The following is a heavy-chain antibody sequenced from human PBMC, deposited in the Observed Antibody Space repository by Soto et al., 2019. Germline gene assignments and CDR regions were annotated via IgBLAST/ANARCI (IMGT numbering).Heavy chain of an antibody. V-gene: IGHV3-15*07. Sequence: GGSLRLSCAASGFTFSNTWMNWVRQAPGKGLEWVGRIKSKTDGGTTDYAAPVKGRFTISRDDSKNTLYLQMNSLRAEDTAVYYCAKDRDENTAMVNSALDYWGQGTLVTVSS. D-gene: IGHD5-18*01. CDR3: AKDRDENTAMVNSALDY. CDR2: IKSKTDGGTT. CDR1: GFTFSNTW. J-gene: IGHJ4*02.